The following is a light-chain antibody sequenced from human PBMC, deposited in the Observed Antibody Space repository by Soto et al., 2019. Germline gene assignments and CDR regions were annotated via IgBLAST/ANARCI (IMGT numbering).Light chain of an antibody. V-gene: IGLV2-11*01. Sequence: QSVLTQPRSVSGSPGQSVTITCTGTSSDVGGYNYVSWYQQHPGKAPKLIIYDVSKRASGVRDRFSGAKFGKTASLTISGLQAEDEADYYCCSYAGSYTYVFATWTKVTAL. CDR3: CSYAGSYTYV. CDR1: SSDVGGYNY. CDR2: DVS. J-gene: IGLJ1*01.